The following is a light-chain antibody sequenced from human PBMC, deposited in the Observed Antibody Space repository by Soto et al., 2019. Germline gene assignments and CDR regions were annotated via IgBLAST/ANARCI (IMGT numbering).Light chain of an antibody. J-gene: IGLJ1*01. CDR3: SSYTTSFTYV. V-gene: IGLV2-14*03. CDR1: SSDVGSSNF. CDR2: DVS. Sequence: QSVLTQPASVSGSPGQSITFSCTGTSSDVGSSNFVSWYQQHPGKAPKLLIYDVSNRPSGVSDRFSGSKSGNTASLTISGLQAEDEADYYCSSYTTSFTYVFGTGTKVTVL.